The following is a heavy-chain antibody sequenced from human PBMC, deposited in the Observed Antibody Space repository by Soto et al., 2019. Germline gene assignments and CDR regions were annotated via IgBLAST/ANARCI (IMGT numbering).Heavy chain of an antibody. V-gene: IGHV3-30*18. CDR1: GFTFSSYG. D-gene: IGHD6-19*01. Sequence: QVQLVESGGGVVQPGRSLRLSCAASGFTFSSYGMHWVRQAPGKGLEWVAVISYDGSNKYYADSVKGRFTISRDNSKNTMYLQMNSVRVEGTAVYYWAQELQLLVRGGYDSWGQGTLVTV. CDR2: ISYDGSNK. J-gene: IGHJ5*01. CDR3: AQELQLLVRGGYDS.